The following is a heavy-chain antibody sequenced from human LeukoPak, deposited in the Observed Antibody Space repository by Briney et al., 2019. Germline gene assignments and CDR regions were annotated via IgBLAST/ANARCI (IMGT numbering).Heavy chain of an antibody. D-gene: IGHD1-20*01. CDR1: GYSISSGYY. CDR3: ASLTGISDY. J-gene: IGHJ4*02. V-gene: IGHV4-38-2*02. CDR2: IYHSGST. Sequence: PSETLSLTCTVSGYSISSGYYWGWVRQPPGKRLEWIGSIYHSGSTYYNPSLKSRVTISVDTSKNQFSLKLSSVTAADTAVYYCASLTGISDYWGQGTLVTVSS.